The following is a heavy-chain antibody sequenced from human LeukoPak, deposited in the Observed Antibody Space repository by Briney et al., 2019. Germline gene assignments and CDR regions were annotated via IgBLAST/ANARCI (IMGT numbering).Heavy chain of an antibody. V-gene: IGHV4-59*01. D-gene: IGHD5-18*01. CDR1: GGSINSYY. J-gene: IGHJ6*03. CDR2: IYYSGST. Sequence: PSETLSLTCTVSGGSINSYYWSWIRQPPGKGLEWIGYIYYSGSTNYNPSLKSRVTISVDTSKNQFSPKLSSVTAADTAVYYCARGTGSYGLNYYYYYYMDVWGKGTTVTVSS. CDR3: ARGTGSYGLNYYYYYYMDV.